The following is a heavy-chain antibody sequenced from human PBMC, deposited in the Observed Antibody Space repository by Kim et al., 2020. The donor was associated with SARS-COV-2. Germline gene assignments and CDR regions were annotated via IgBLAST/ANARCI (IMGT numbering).Heavy chain of an antibody. CDR3: AKDKYYYDSSGPPDY. V-gene: IGHV3-30*18. D-gene: IGHD3-22*01. CDR2: ISYDGSNK. CDR1: GFTFSSYG. Sequence: GGSLRLSCAASGFTFSSYGMHWVRQAPGKGLEWVAVISYDGSNKYYADSVKGRFTISRDNSKNTLYLQMNSLRAEDTAVYYCAKDKYYYDSSGPPDYWGQGTLVTVSS. J-gene: IGHJ4*02.